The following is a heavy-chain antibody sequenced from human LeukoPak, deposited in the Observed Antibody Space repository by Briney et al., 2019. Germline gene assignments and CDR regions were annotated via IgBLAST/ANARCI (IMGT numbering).Heavy chain of an antibody. V-gene: IGHV3-33*01. J-gene: IGHJ4*02. CDR3: ARSTSSEYDIYHFDY. CDR1: GFTFSSYG. D-gene: IGHD3-9*01. Sequence: GRSLRLSCAASGFTFSSYGMHCVRQAPGKGLEWVAVIWYDGNNKYYADSVKGRFTISRDNSKNTLYLQMNSLRAEDTAVYYCARSTSSEYDIYHFDYWGQGTLVTVSS. CDR2: IWYDGNNK.